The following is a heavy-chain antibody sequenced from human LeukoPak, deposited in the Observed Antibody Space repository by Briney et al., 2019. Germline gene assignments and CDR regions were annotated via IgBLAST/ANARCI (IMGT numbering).Heavy chain of an antibody. V-gene: IGHV3-23*01. CDR3: AKVFIAVAGYHFDF. Sequence: GGSLRLSCAASGFTFSSCVMSWVRQAPGKGLEWVSAISGSGGTTYYADSVKGRFTISRDNSKNTLYLQMNSLRADDAAVYYCAKVFIAVAGYHFDFWGQGTLVTVSS. J-gene: IGHJ4*02. CDR1: GFTFSSCV. D-gene: IGHD6-19*01. CDR2: ISGSGGTT.